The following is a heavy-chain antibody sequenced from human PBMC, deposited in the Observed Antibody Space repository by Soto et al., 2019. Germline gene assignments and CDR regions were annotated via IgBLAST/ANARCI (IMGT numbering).Heavy chain of an antibody. Sequence: QVQLVQSGAEVKEPGASVKVSCKASGYTFTDYRMHWVRQAPGQGLEWMGMIHPSGGSTSYAQKFQGRVTMTRDTSTITVCMELSRLRSEDTAVYYCARERGAWGQGTLVTVSS. CDR3: ARERGA. V-gene: IGHV1-46*01. CDR1: GYTFTDYR. J-gene: IGHJ4*02. D-gene: IGHD1-26*01. CDR2: IHPSGGST.